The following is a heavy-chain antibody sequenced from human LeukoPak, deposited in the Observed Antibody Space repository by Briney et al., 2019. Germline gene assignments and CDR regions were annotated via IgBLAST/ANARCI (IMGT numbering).Heavy chain of an antibody. CDR1: GYTFTSYD. Sequence: ASVKVSCKASGYTFTSYDINWVRQATGQGLEWMGWMNPNSGNTGYAQKFQGRVTITRDTSASTAYMELSSLRSEDTAVYYCAILSFDYYGMDVWGQGTTVTVSS. CDR2: MNPNSGNT. V-gene: IGHV1-8*01. CDR3: AILSFDYYGMDV. J-gene: IGHJ6*02.